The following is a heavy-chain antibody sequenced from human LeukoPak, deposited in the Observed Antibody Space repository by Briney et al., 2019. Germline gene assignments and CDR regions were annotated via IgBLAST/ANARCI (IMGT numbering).Heavy chain of an antibody. CDR3: ARAVRRGRFLEDRRWFDP. D-gene: IGHD3-3*01. J-gene: IGHJ5*02. CDR2: IYYSGST. CDR1: GGSISSYY. Sequence: PSETLSLTCTVSGGSISSYYWSWLRQPPGKGLEWIGYIYYSGSTNYNPSLKSRVTISVDTSKNQFSLKLSSVTAADTAVYYCARAVRRGRFLEDRRWFDPWGQGTLVTVSS. V-gene: IGHV4-59*01.